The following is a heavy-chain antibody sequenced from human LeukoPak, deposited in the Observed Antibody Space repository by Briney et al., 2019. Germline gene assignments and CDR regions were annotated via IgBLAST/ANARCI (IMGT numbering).Heavy chain of an antibody. Sequence: PGGSLRLSCAASGFTFSNYAMAWVRQAPGKGLEWVSGISTSGTVTYYADSVKGRFTISRDNSKNTLYLRMHSLRAEDTAVYFCAKGSLWGQGTMITVSS. CDR3: AKGSL. J-gene: IGHJ3*01. V-gene: IGHV3-23*01. CDR1: GFTFSNYA. CDR2: ISTSGTVT.